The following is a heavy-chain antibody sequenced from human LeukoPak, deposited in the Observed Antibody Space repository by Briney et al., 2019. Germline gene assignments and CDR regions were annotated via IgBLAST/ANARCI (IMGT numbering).Heavy chain of an antibody. CDR3: TTNGVVVVAATPFDY. D-gene: IGHD2-15*01. Sequence: GGSLRLSCAASGFTFNNAWMSWVRQAPGKGLEWVGRIKSKTDGGTTDYAAPVKGRFTISRDDSKNTLYLQMNSLKTEDTAVYYCTTNGVVVVAATPFDYWGQGTLVTVSS. V-gene: IGHV3-15*01. CDR2: IKSKTDGGTT. J-gene: IGHJ4*02. CDR1: GFTFNNAW.